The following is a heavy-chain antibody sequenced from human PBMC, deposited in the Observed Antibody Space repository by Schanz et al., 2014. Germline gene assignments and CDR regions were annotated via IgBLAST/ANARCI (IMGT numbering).Heavy chain of an antibody. D-gene: IGHD2-21*01. CDR3: ARVVRLAYCGGDCYSGGYFDL. Sequence: EVQLVESGGGLVQPGRSLRLSCAASGFTFDDYAMHWVRQAPGKGLEWVSGINWNGGSTGYADSVQGRFTISRDNAKNSLYLQMNSLRAEDTAVYYCARVVRLAYCGGDCYSGGYFDLWGRGTLVTVSS. J-gene: IGHJ2*01. CDR2: INWNGGST. CDR1: GFTFDDYA. V-gene: IGHV3-20*04.